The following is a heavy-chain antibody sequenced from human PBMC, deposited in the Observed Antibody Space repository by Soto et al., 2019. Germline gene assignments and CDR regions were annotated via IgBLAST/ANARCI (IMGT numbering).Heavy chain of an antibody. D-gene: IGHD3-22*01. V-gene: IGHV1-69*13. J-gene: IGHJ4*02. CDR1: GGTFSSYA. CDR2: IIPIFGTA. CDR3: ARVGDSNFYYFDY. Sequence: AAVKVSCKASGGTFSSYAISWVRQAPGQGLEWMGGIIPIFGTANYAQKFQGRVTITADESTSTAYMELSSLRSEDTAVYYCARVGDSNFYYFDYWGQGTRVTGSA.